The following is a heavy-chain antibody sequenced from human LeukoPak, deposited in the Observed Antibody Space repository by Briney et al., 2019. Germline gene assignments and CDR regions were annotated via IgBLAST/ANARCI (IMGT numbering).Heavy chain of an antibody. D-gene: IGHD5-18*01. J-gene: IGHJ4*02. CDR2: IYYSGST. Sequence: SETLSLTCTVSGGSISSSSYYWGWIRQPPGKGLEWIGSIYYSGSTYYSPSLKSRVTISVDTSKNQFSLKLSSVTAADTAVYYCARLPDTAMVEDWGQGTLVTVSS. CDR3: ARLPDTAMVED. CDR1: GGSISSSSYY. V-gene: IGHV4-39*01.